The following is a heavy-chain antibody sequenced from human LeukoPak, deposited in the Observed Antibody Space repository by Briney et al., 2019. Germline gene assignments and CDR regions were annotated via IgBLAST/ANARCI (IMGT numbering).Heavy chain of an antibody. Sequence: SETLSLTCTVSGGSISSYYWSWIRQPPGKGLEWIGYIYYSGSTNYNPSLKSRVTISVDTSKNQFSLKLSSVTAADTAVYYCASNSQPKKYYYDSSGYYHNAFDIWGQGTMVTVSS. D-gene: IGHD3-22*01. J-gene: IGHJ3*02. CDR3: ASNSQPKKYYYDSSGYYHNAFDI. CDR1: GGSISSYY. V-gene: IGHV4-59*08. CDR2: IYYSGST.